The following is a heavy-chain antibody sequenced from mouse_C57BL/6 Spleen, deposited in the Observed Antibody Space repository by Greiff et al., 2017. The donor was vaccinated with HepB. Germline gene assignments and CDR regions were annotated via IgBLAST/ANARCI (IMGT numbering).Heavy chain of an antibody. Sequence: VQLQQSGPGLVQPSQSLSITCTVSGFSLTSYGVHWVRQSPGKGLEWLGVIWSGGSTDYNAAFISRLSISKDNSKSQVFFKMNSLQADDTAIYYCASITTVVATDYYAMDYWGQGTSVTVSS. CDR2: IWSGGST. CDR1: GFSLTSYG. D-gene: IGHD1-1*01. V-gene: IGHV2-2*01. CDR3: ASITTVVATDYYAMDY. J-gene: IGHJ4*01.